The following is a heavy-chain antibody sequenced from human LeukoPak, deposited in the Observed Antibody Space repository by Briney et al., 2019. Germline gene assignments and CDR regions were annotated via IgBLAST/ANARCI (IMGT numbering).Heavy chain of an antibody. D-gene: IGHD3-10*01. CDR1: GGTFSSYA. J-gene: IGHJ3*02. CDR3: ARDFGATPDAFDI. V-gene: IGHV1-69*04. Sequence: ASVKVSCKASGGTFSSYAISWVRQAPGQGLEWMGRIIPILGIANYAQKLRGRVTMTTDTSTSTAYMELRSLRSDDTAVYYCARDFGATPDAFDIWGRGTMVTVSS. CDR2: IIPILGIA.